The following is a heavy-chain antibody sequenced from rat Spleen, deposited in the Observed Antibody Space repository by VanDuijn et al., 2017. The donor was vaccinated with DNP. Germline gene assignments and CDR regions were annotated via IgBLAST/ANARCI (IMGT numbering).Heavy chain of an antibody. CDR2: INKDGSTT. CDR3: VREKFGVDY. J-gene: IGHJ2*01. V-gene: IGHV4-2*01. Sequence: EVKLVESGGGLVQPGGSLQLSCAASEFNFNDFWMAWVRQAPGKGLEWIGEINKDGSTTNYTPTLRDRFTISRDNAQNTLYLQMSKLGSEDTAIYYCVREKFGVDYWGQGVMVTVSS. CDR1: EFNFNDFW. D-gene: IGHD4-3*01.